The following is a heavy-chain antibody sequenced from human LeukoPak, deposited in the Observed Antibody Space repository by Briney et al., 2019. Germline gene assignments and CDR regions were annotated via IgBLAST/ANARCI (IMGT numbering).Heavy chain of an antibody. J-gene: IGHJ4*02. D-gene: IGHD2-2*02. Sequence: GGSLRLSCAASGFTVSSNYMNWVRQAPGKGLEWVSVIYSDGTTFYSDSVKGRFTISRGNSENTLYPQMNSLRAEDTAVYYCVRGKPATAIRPYFDYWGQGTLVTVSS. CDR1: GFTVSSNY. V-gene: IGHV3-66*01. CDR3: VRGKPATAIRPYFDY. CDR2: IYSDGTT.